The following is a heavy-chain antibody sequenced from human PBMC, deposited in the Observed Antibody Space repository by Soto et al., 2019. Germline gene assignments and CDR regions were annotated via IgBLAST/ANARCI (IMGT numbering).Heavy chain of an antibody. CDR3: TTVLGPYDSSGYYYPILALLLMDV. V-gene: IGHV3-15*07. CDR2: IKSKTDGGTT. J-gene: IGHJ6*02. D-gene: IGHD3-22*01. CDR1: GFTFSNAW. Sequence: GGSLRLSCAASGFTFSNAWMNWVRQAPGKGLEWVGRIKSKTDGGTTDYAAPVKGRFTISRDDSKNTLYLQMNSLKTEDTAVYYCTTVLGPYDSSGYYYPILALLLMDVWGQGTTVTVSS.